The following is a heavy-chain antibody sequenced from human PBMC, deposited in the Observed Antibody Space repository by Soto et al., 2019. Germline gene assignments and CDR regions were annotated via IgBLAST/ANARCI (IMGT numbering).Heavy chain of an antibody. D-gene: IGHD1-1*01. J-gene: IGHJ4*02. Sequence: QVPLVQSGAEVTKPGASVKVSCKASGYTFTTYGISWVRQAPGQGLEWMGWITAYNGNTHYAQKFQGRVTMTTDTSTSTAYMELRSLRSDDTAVYYCARRDVEGTYYLDSWGQGTLVTVSS. CDR1: GYTFTTYG. V-gene: IGHV1-18*01. CDR3: ARRDVEGTYYLDS. CDR2: ITAYNGNT.